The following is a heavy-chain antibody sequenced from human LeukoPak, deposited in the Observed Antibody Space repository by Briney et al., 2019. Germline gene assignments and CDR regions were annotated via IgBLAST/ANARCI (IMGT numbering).Heavy chain of an antibody. CDR2: ISWDGGST. CDR1: GFTFDDYT. V-gene: IGHV3-43*01. Sequence: GGSLRLSCAASGFTFDDYTMHWVRQAPGKGLEWGSLISWDGGSTYYADSVKGRFTISRDNSKNSLYLQMNSLRTEDTALYYCAKGGASSSWSPLDYWGQGTLVTVSS. J-gene: IGHJ4*02. CDR3: AKGGASSSWSPLDY. D-gene: IGHD6-13*01.